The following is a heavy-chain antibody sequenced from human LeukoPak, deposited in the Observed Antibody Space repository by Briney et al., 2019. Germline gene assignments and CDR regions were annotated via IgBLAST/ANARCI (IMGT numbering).Heavy chain of an antibody. D-gene: IGHD6-19*01. V-gene: IGHV3-21*01. Sequence: PGGSLRLSCVVSGFTFSSYSMSWVRQAPGKGPELVSSISASSNLISYADSVKGRFTISRDNAKKSLYLQMNSVRAEDTAVYYCARDPGYSSGWFDYWGQGALVTASS. CDR3: ARDPGYSSGWFDY. J-gene: IGHJ4*02. CDR2: ISASSNLI. CDR1: GFTFSSYS.